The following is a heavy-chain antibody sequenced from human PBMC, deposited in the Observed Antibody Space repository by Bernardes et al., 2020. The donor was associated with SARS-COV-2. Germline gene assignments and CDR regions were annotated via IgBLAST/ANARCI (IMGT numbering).Heavy chain of an antibody. Sequence: ASVKVSCKSSVYTFTGYYMHWVRQAPGQGLEGMGWINPNSWYTNYAQKFQGRVTMTRDTSISTAYMELSRLRSDDTAVYYCARDRSITIFGVVIISEFDYWGKGTLVTVSS. CDR3: ARDRSITIFGVVIISEFDY. CDR2: INPNSWYT. CDR1: VYTFTGYY. V-gene: IGHV1-2*02. J-gene: IGHJ4*02. D-gene: IGHD3-3*01.